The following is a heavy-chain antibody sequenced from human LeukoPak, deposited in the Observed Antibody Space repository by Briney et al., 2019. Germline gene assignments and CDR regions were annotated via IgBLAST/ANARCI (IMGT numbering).Heavy chain of an antibody. J-gene: IGHJ4*02. V-gene: IGHV4-4*07. CDR2: IYTGGST. Sequence: SETLSLTCAVYGGSFSSYYWSWIRQPAGKGLEWIGRIYTGGSTNCNPSLKSRVTMSVDTSKNQFSLKLSSVTAADTAVYYCARDGIVGATLFDYWGQGTLVTVSS. CDR3: ARDGIVGATLFDY. D-gene: IGHD1-26*01. CDR1: GGSFSSYY.